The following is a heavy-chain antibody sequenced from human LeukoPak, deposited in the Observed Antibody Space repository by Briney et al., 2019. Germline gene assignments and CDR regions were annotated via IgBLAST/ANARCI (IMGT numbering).Heavy chain of an antibody. CDR1: GFTFSGHN. Sequence: GGSLRLSCAASGFTFSGHNMNWVRQAPGKGLEWISFVSISSGTIYYADSVKGRFRISRDNAKSSLDLEMKSLRAEDTAVYYCARAMSTFGGVRNYFDSWGQGTLVTVSS. J-gene: IGHJ4*02. CDR3: ARAMSTFGGVRNYFDS. D-gene: IGHD3-16*01. V-gene: IGHV3-48*04. CDR2: VSISSGTI.